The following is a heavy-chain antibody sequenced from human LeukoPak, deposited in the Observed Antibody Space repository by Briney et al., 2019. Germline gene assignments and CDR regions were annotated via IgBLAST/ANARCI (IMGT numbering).Heavy chain of an antibody. J-gene: IGHJ4*02. Sequence: SETLSLTCAVSDGSITRCCYYWGRLPQTPGEGLDWIGSIYYTGNAYYNPSLQGRVTMSVDTYKNQFSLKLNSVTVADTAVYYCERLRVTTGFDYWDQGIPVTVSS. CDR2: IYYTGNA. CDR1: DGSITRCCYY. CDR3: ERLRVTTGFDY. D-gene: IGHD1/OR15-1a*01. V-gene: IGHV4-39*01.